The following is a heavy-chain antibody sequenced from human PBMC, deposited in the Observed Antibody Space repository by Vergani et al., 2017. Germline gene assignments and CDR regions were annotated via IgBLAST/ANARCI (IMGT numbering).Heavy chain of an antibody. CDR3: TTDPRYCGDGSGYWLRDHHYYGMDV. D-gene: IGHD3-10*01. CDR2: IKITFDRGPT. Sequence: EVQLVESGGGIVKPGGSLRLSCVASGFSFRNAWMNWVRRTPGKGLEWVGRIKITFDRGPTDYAAAVKGRFTISRDDSKNTLFLQMNGLKTEDIGVYYCTTDPRYCGDGSGYWLRDHHYYGMDVWGQGTTVTVSS. J-gene: IGHJ6*02. V-gene: IGHV3-15*07. CDR1: GFSFRNAW.